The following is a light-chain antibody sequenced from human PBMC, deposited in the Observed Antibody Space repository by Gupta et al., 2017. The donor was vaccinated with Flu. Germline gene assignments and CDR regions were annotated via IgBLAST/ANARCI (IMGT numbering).Light chain of an antibody. CDR1: QSVSAGS. V-gene: IGKV3-20*01. CDR2: HTS. J-gene: IGKJ1*01. Sequence: DIVLTQSPGTLSLSPGERATLSCKASQSVSAGSLAWYQQKSGQAPRLLMYHTSTRAAGISDRFSGSGSETDFALTISRLEPEDFAMYYCQQYEASPRTFGQGTKVEIK. CDR3: QQYEASPRT.